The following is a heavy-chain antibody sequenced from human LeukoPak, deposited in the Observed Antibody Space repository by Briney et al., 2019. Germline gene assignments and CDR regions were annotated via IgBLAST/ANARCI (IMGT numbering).Heavy chain of an antibody. CDR2: ISSSSSTI. D-gene: IGHD3-3*01. Sequence: SGGSLRLSCAASGFTFSSYSMNWVRQAPGKGLEWVSYISSSSSTIYYADSVKGRFTISRDNAKNSLYLQMNSLRAEDTAVYYCARGAQRFLEWLSGAYYMDVWGKGTTVTVSS. CDR3: ARGAQRFLEWLSGAYYMDV. CDR1: GFTFSSYS. J-gene: IGHJ6*03. V-gene: IGHV3-48*01.